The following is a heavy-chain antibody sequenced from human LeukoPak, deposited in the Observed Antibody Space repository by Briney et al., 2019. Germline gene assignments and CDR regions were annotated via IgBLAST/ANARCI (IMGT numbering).Heavy chain of an antibody. CDR2: IDPHSGGT. J-gene: IGHJ4*02. Sequence: ASVKVSCKASGYTFTYYAIHWVRQAPGQGLEWMGRIDPHSGGTNYAQKFQGRVTLTRDASISTAYMDLSRLRSDDTAFYYCTRDLTISGPIGYWGQETLVTVSS. CDR3: TRDLTISGPIGY. D-gene: IGHD3-9*01. CDR1: GYTFTYYA. V-gene: IGHV1-2*06.